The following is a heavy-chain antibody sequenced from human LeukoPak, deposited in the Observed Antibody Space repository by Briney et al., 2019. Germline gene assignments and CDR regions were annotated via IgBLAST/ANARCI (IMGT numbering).Heavy chain of an antibody. Sequence: PGGSLRLSCVASGFSFGNYAMYWVRQAPGKELEWVAAISDDGTSEHYADSVKGRFTISRDNSKNSLYLQMNRLRTEDTAMYYCARVRAYLYNSSPRHWFNPWGQGTQVTVSS. CDR1: GFSFGNYA. CDR3: ARVRAYLYNSSPRHWFNP. CDR2: ISDDGTSE. D-gene: IGHD1-14*01. J-gene: IGHJ5*02. V-gene: IGHV3-30*04.